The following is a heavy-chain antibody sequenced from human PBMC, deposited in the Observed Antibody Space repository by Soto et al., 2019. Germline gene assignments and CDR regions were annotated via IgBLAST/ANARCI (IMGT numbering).Heavy chain of an antibody. J-gene: IGHJ6*03. D-gene: IGHD6-13*01. CDR1: GGSFSGYY. CDR3: ARGVRYSSSWYWYYYMDV. V-gene: IGHV4-34*01. Sequence: SETLSLTCAVYGGSFSGYYWSWIRQPPGKGLEWIGEINHSGSTNYNPSLKSRVTISVDTSKNQFSLKLSSVTAADTAVYYCARGVRYSSSWYWYYYMDVWGKGTTVTVSS. CDR2: INHSGST.